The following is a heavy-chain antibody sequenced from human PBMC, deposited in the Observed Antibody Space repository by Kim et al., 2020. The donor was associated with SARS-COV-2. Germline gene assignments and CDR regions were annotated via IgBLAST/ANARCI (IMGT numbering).Heavy chain of an antibody. J-gene: IGHJ4*02. D-gene: IGHD4-17*01. CDR2: IYNSGST. CDR1: GDFMSGSNYF. V-gene: IGHV4-39*01. CDR3: ACGGDYGDYEDY. Sequence: SETLSLTCTASGDFMSGSNYFCGWIRQPPGKGLEWIGSIYNSGSTYYNPSLKSRVAISVDTSKNQLSLKLTSVSAADTALYYCACGGDYGDYEDYWGPGTRVTVSS.